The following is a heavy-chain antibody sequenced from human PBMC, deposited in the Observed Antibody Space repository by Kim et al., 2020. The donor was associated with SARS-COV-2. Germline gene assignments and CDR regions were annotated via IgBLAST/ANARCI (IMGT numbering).Heavy chain of an antibody. CDR3: ASIASHYYYGMDV. Sequence: YNPSLKSRVTISVDTSKNQFSLKLSSVTAADTAVYYCASIASHYYYGMDVWGQGTTVTVSS. J-gene: IGHJ6*02. D-gene: IGHD6-13*01. V-gene: IGHV4-59*01.